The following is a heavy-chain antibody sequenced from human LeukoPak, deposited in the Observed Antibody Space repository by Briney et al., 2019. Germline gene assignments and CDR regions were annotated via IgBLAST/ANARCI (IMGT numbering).Heavy chain of an antibody. J-gene: IGHJ4*02. Sequence: SETLSLTCTVSGCSISSGSYYWSWLRQPAGEGLEWIGRIYTSGSTHYNPSLDSRVTISVDTSKNQFSLKLSSVAAADTAVYYGARAYYYGSGSFDYWGQGTLVTVSS. CDR2: IYTSGST. D-gene: IGHD3-10*01. V-gene: IGHV4-61*02. CDR3: ARAYYYGSGSFDY. CDR1: GCSISSGSYY.